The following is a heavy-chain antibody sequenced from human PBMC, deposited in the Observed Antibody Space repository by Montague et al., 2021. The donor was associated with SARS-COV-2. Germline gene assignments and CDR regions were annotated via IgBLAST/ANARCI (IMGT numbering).Heavy chain of an antibody. D-gene: IGHD4-17*01. CDR1: GGSFSGYY. J-gene: IGHJ6*02. CDR3: ARGRTVTTFYYYYYYGVDV. Sequence: SETLSLTCAVYGGSFSGYYWSWIRQPPGKGLEWIGEINHSGSTNXNPSLKSRVTISVDTSKNQFSLKLSSVTAADTAVYYCARGRTVTTFYYYYYYGVDVWGQGTTVTVSS. V-gene: IGHV4-34*01. CDR2: INHSGST.